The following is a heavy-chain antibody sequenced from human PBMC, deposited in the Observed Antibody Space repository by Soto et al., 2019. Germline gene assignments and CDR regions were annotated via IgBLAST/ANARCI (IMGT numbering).Heavy chain of an antibody. CDR2: IYHSGST. D-gene: IGHD2-15*01. CDR3: ARYCSGGSCYFAFDI. Sequence: QVQLQESGPGLVKPSGTLSLTCAVSSGSISSSNWWSWVRQPPGKGLEWIGEIYHSGSTNYNPSLKSRVTISVDKSKNQFSLKLSSVTAADTAVYYCARYCSGGSCYFAFDIWGQGTMGTVSS. J-gene: IGHJ3*02. V-gene: IGHV4-4*02. CDR1: SGSISSSNW.